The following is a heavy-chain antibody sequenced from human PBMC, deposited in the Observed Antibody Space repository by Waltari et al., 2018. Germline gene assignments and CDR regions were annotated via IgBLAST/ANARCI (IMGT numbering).Heavy chain of an antibody. CDR2: IDHTGST. J-gene: IGHJ5*02. CDR1: GGSFRGYS. Sequence: VQLQQWGAGLLQPSATLSLTCAVYGGSFRGYSWWWIRRSPGKGLEWIGDIDHTGSTNDNPPLKSRVTISVDTSKNQFSLKLSSVTAADTAVYYCARGLLLGGSSGHPAWGQGTLVTVSS. CDR3: ARGLLLGGSSGHPA. V-gene: IGHV4-34*01. D-gene: IGHD3-22*01.